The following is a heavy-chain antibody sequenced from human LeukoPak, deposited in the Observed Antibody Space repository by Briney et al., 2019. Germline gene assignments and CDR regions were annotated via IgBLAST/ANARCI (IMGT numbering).Heavy chain of an antibody. CDR1: GYTFTGYY. CDR2: INPNSGGT. V-gene: IGHV1-2*06. J-gene: IGHJ6*02. Sequence: ASVKVSRKASGYTFTGYYMHWVRQAPGQGLEWMGRINPNSGGTNYAQRFQGRVTMTRDTSISTAYMELSRLRSDDTAVYYCARDGHIVVVTAIPSYGMDVWGQGTTVTVSS. D-gene: IGHD2-21*02. CDR3: ARDGHIVVVTAIPSYGMDV.